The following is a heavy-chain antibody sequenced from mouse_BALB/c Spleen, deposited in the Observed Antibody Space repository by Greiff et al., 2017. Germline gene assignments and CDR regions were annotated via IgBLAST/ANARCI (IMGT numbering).Heavy chain of an antibody. CDR2: IDPSDSYT. CDR1: GYTFTSYW. CDR3: TRKPFYYDYDWFAY. J-gene: IGHJ3*01. Sequence: QVQLQQPGAELVKPGASVKMSCKASGYTFTSYWMHWVKQRPGQGLEWIGVIDPSDSYTSYNQKFKGKATLTVDTSSSTAYMQLSSLTSEDSAVYYCTRKPFYYDYDWFAYWGQGTLVTVSA. D-gene: IGHD2-4*01. V-gene: IGHV1S127*01.